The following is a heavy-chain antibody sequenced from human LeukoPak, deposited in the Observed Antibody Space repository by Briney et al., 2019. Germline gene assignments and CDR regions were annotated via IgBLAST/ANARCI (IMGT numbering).Heavy chain of an antibody. CDR2: IIPIFGSA. CDR1: GDIFNSYS. D-gene: IGHD1-26*01. V-gene: IGHV1-69*05. CDR3: ARVGRSRGSLPNSYYYMDV. J-gene: IGHJ6*03. Sequence: SVKVSCKASGDIFNSYSISWVRQAPGQGLEWMGGIIPIFGSAKYAQKFQGRVTITTDQSTTTAYMELSSLSSEDTAVYYCARVGRSRGSLPNSYYYMDVWGKGTTVTVSS.